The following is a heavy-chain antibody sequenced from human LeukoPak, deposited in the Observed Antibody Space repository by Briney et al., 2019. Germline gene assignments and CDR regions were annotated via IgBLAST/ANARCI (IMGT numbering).Heavy chain of an antibody. Sequence: SETLSLTCAVYGGSFSGYYWSWIRQPPGKGLEWIGEINHSGSTNYNPSLKSRVTISVDTSKNQFSLKLSSVTAADTAVYYCARGPMRGSGSYGPWGQGTLVTVSS. V-gene: IGHV4-34*01. J-gene: IGHJ5*02. CDR1: GGSFSGYY. CDR3: ARGPMRGSGSYGP. CDR2: INHSGST. D-gene: IGHD3-10*01.